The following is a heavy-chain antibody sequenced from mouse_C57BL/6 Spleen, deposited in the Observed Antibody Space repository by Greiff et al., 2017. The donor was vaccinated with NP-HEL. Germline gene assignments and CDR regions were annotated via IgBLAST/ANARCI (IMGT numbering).Heavy chain of an antibody. Sequence: VQLQQSGPVLVKPGASVKMSCKASGYTFTDYYMNWVKQSHGKSLEWIGDINPYNGGTSYNQKFKGKATLTVDKSSSTAYMELNSLTSGDSAVDYCARSVLGRENYAMDYWGQGTSVTVSS. V-gene: IGHV1-19*01. CDR3: ARSVLGRENYAMDY. D-gene: IGHD4-1*01. CDR2: INPYNGGT. J-gene: IGHJ4*01. CDR1: GYTFTDYY.